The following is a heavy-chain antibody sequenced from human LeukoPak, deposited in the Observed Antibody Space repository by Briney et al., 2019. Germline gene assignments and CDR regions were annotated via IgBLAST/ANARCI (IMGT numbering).Heavy chain of an antibody. V-gene: IGHV1-2*02. CDR2: INPNSGGT. D-gene: IGHD6-6*01. Sequence: ASVKVSCKASGYTFTDYYMHWVRQAPGQGLEWMGWINPNSGGTNFAQTFQGRVAMTRDTSISTAYLELGSLRSDDTAVYFCARARLQLVPYFDSWGQGTLVTVSS. CDR1: GYTFTDYY. CDR3: ARARLQLVPYFDS. J-gene: IGHJ4*02.